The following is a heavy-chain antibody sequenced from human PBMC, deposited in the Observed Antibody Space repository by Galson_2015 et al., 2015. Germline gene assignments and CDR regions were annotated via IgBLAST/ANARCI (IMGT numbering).Heavy chain of an antibody. J-gene: IGHJ2*01. Sequence: CAISGDSVSSHSAAWNWIRQFPSSGLEWLGRTYYRSKWYNDYAVSVKSRITINPDTSKNQFSLQLNSVTPEDTAVYYCARGQWDYGWGSYQNSYFELWGRGTLFTVSS. CDR3: ARGQWDYGWGSYQNSYFEL. CDR1: GDSVSSHSAA. D-gene: IGHD3-16*02. CDR2: TYYRSKWYN. V-gene: IGHV6-1*01.